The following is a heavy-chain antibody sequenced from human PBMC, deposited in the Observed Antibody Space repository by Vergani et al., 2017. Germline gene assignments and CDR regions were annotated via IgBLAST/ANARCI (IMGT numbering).Heavy chain of an antibody. V-gene: IGHV1-69*05. Sequence: QVQLVQSGAEVKKPGSSVKVSCKASGGTFSSYAISWVRQAPGQGLEWMGGIIPIFGTANYAQNFQARVTITRDTSATTAYMEVSSLRSEDTAVYYCARANCSSTSCYGGYFDYWGQGTLVTVSS. CDR1: GGTFSSYA. CDR3: ARANCSSTSCYGGYFDY. J-gene: IGHJ4*02. D-gene: IGHD2-2*01. CDR2: IIPIFGTA.